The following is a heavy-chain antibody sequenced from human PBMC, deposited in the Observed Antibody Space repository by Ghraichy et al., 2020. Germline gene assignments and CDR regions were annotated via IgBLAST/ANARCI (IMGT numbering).Heavy chain of an antibody. D-gene: IGHD6-19*01. V-gene: IGHV4-38-2*02. J-gene: IGHJ4*02. Sequence: SETLSLTCTVSGYSISSGYYWGWIRQPPGKGLEWIGSIYHSGSTYYNPSLKSRVTISVDTSKNQFSLKLSSVTAADTAVYYCAREGGAVAGPGAYWGQGTLVTVSS. CDR1: GYSISSGYY. CDR2: IYHSGST. CDR3: AREGGAVAGPGAY.